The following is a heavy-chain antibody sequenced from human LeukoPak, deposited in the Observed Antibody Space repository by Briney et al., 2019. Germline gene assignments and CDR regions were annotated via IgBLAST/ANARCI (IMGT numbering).Heavy chain of an antibody. CDR3: ARLEYGSWYFDY. D-gene: IGHD3-10*01. Sequence: SETLSLTCAVYGGSFSGYYWSRIRQPPGKGLEWIGEINHSGSTNYNPSLKSRVTISVDTSKNQFSLKLSSVTAADTAVYYCARLEYGSWYFDYWGQGTLVTVSS. J-gene: IGHJ4*02. CDR2: INHSGST. CDR1: GGSFSGYY. V-gene: IGHV4-34*01.